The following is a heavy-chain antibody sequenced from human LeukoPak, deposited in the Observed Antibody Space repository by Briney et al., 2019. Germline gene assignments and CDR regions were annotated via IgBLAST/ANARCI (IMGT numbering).Heavy chain of an antibody. CDR2: ISAYNGNT. Sequence: ASVKVSCKASGYTFTSYGISWVRQAPGQGLEWMGWISAYNGNTNYAQKLQGRVTMTTDTSTSTAYMEPRSLRSDDTAVYYCARGYCSSTSCYSRWFDPWGQGTLVTVSS. CDR1: GYTFTSYG. V-gene: IGHV1-18*01. J-gene: IGHJ5*02. D-gene: IGHD2-2*01. CDR3: ARGYCSSTSCYSRWFDP.